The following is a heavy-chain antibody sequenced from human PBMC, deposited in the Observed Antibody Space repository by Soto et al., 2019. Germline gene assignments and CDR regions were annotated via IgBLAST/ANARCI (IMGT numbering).Heavy chain of an antibody. Sequence: GASVKVSCKASGGTFSSYAISWVRQAPGQGLEWMGGIIPIFGTANYAQKFQGRVTITADESTSTAYMELSSLRSEDTAVYYCARDRGVVVITLPYGMDVWGQGTTVTVSS. CDR3: ARDRGVVVITLPYGMDV. D-gene: IGHD3-22*01. J-gene: IGHJ6*02. CDR1: GGTFSSYA. V-gene: IGHV1-69*13. CDR2: IIPIFGTA.